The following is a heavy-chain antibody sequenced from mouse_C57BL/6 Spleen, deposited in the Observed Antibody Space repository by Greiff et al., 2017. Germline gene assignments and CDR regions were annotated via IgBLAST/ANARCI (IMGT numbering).Heavy chain of an antibody. CDR3: ASHDGSSEGYFDY. CDR1: GYTFTSYW. J-gene: IGHJ2*01. Sequence: VQLQQPGAELVMPGASVKLSCKASGYTFTSYWMHWVKQRPGQGLEWIGEIDPSDSYTNYNQKFKGKSTLTVDKSSSTAYMQLSSLTSEDSAVYYDASHDGSSEGYFDYWGQGTTLTVSS. D-gene: IGHD1-1*01. CDR2: IDPSDSYT. V-gene: IGHV1-69*01.